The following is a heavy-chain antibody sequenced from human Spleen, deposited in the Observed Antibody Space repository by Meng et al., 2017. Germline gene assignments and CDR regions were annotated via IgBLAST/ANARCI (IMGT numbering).Heavy chain of an antibody. CDR3: ARGDYGDYVS. V-gene: IGHV4-34*01. D-gene: IGHD4-17*01. CDR1: GGSFSGYY. CDR2: INHSGST. J-gene: IGHJ5*02. Sequence: ESLKISCAVYGGSFSGYYWSWIRQPPGKGLEWIGEINHSGSTNYNPSLKSRVTISVDTSKNQFSLNLFSVTAADTAVYYCARGDYGDYVSWGQGTLVTVSS.